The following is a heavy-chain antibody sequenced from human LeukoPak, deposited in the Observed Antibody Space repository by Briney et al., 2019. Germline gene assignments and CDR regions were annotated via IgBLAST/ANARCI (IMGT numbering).Heavy chain of an antibody. CDR3: AREDTAMASYYFDY. V-gene: IGHV1-2*02. CDR2: TNPNSGGT. CDR1: GYTFTCYY. Sequence: ASVKVSCKAAGYTFTCYYMHWVRQAPGQGLEWMGWTNPNSGGTNYAQKFQGRVTMTRDTSISTAYMELSRLRSDDTAVYYCAREDTAMASYYFDYWGQGTLVTVSS. J-gene: IGHJ4*02. D-gene: IGHD5-18*01.